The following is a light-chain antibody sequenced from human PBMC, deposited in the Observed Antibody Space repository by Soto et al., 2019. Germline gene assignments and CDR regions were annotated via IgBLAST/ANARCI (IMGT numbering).Light chain of an antibody. CDR3: QQHNQWTIT. V-gene: IGKV3D-15*01. CDR2: YIS. CDR1: QSAGNF. Sequence: EIVMTQSPATLSVSPGETASLSCRASQSAGNFLAWYQQKPGQAPRLLIYYISTRATGIPARFSGSGSGTEFTLTINSLKSEDSAVYYCQQHNQWTITFGQGTRLEIK. J-gene: IGKJ5*01.